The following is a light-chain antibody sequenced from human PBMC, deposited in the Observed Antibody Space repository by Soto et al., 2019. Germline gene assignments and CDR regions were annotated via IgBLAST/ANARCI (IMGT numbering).Light chain of an antibody. CDR3: QQYGDSSWT. CDR1: QSVSSNY. V-gene: IGKV3-20*01. CDR2: GAS. J-gene: IGKJ1*01. Sequence: EIVLTQSPGSLCLSPGDRASLSCRASQSVSSNYLAWYQQQKPGQAPRPLIYGASSRATSVPDRYSGSGSGTDHTLAISRLEPEDFVFYYGQQYGDSSWTFGQGTKVEIK.